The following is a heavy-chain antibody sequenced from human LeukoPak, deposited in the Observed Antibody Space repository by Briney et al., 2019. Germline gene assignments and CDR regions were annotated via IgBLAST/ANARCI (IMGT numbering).Heavy chain of an antibody. D-gene: IGHD2-21*02. CDR1: GYTFAIYG. CDR2: ISPYDCDT. CDR3: ARDYCTRGGDCYKEDLFDP. V-gene: IGHV1-18*01. Sequence: ASVKVSCKASGYTFAIYGISWVRQAPGQGLEWMAWISPYDCDTNYAQNFEGRVTMTTETSTSTAYMELRSLRSDDTAIYYCARDYCTRGGDCYKEDLFDPWGQGTLLTVSS. J-gene: IGHJ5*02.